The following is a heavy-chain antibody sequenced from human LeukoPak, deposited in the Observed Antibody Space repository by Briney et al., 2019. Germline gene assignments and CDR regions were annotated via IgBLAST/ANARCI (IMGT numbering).Heavy chain of an antibody. J-gene: IGHJ3*02. D-gene: IGHD1-7*01. CDR3: ARDYNWNYYRFYAFGI. CDR2: ISAYNGNT. Sequence: ASVKVSCKASGYTFTSYGISWVRQAPGQGLEWMGWISAYNGNTNYAQKLQGRVTMTTDTSTSTAYMELRSLRSDDTAVYYCARDYNWNYYRFYAFGIWGQGTMVTVSS. CDR1: GYTFTSYG. V-gene: IGHV1-18*01.